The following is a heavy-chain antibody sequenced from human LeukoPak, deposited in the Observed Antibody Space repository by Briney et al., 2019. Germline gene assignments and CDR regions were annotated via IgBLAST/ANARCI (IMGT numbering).Heavy chain of an antibody. D-gene: IGHD2-2*01. CDR2: IYPGDSDT. Sequence: GESLKISCKGSGYSFTSYWIGWVRQMPGKGLEWMGIIYPGDSDTRYSPSFQGQVTISADKSISTAYLQWSSLKASDTAMYYCARLNPRGPPSYCSSTSCSSFAYWGQGTLVTVSS. V-gene: IGHV5-51*01. J-gene: IGHJ4*02. CDR1: GYSFTSYW. CDR3: ARLNPRGPPSYCSSTSCSSFAY.